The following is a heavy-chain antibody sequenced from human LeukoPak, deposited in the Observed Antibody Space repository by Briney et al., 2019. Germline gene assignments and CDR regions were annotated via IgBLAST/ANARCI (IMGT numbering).Heavy chain of an antibody. CDR1: GGSNSSYY. CDR2: IYTSGST. J-gene: IGHJ4*02. V-gene: IGHV4-4*07. CDR3: ARGRGSSWYYFDY. D-gene: IGHD6-13*01. Sequence: SETLSLTCTVSGGSNSSYYWSWILQPAGKGLEWIGRIYTSGSTNYNPSLKGRVTMSVDTSKNQFSLQLNSVTAADTAVYYCARGRGSSWYYFDYWGQGTLVTVSS.